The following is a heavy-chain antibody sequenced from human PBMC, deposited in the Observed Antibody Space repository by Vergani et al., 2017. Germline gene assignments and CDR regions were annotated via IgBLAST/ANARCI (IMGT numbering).Heavy chain of an antibody. V-gene: IGHV3-43*01. CDR2: ISWDGGST. D-gene: IGHD3-22*01. CDR3: AKDRRLRDSSGYYLQH. Sequence: EVQLVESGGVVVQPGGSLRLSCAASGFTFDDYTMHWVRQAPGKGLEWVSLISWDGGSTYYADPVKGRFTISRDNSKNSLYLQMNSLRTEDTALYYCAKDRRLRDSSGYYLQHWGQGTLVTVSS. CDR1: GFTFDDYT. J-gene: IGHJ1*01.